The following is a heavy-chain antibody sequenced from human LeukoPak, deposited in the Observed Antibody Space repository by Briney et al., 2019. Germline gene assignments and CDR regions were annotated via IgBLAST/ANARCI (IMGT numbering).Heavy chain of an antibody. Sequence: PGGSLILSCAASGFNFSAFEMNWVRQAPGKGLEWISHISTGGRTIYYADSVKGRFTVSRDNAKNSLYLQMNNLRGEDTGVYYCARGSGYVLDYWTQGTLVTVSS. CDR3: ARGSGYVLDY. D-gene: IGHD2-15*01. J-gene: IGHJ4*02. V-gene: IGHV3-48*03. CDR1: GFNFSAFE. CDR2: ISTGGRTI.